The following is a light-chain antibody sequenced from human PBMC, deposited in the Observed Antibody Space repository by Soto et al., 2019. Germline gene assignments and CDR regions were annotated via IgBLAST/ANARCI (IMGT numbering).Light chain of an antibody. CDR1: GSNIGAAFD. Sequence: QSVLTQPPSVSGAPGQRVTISCTGSGSNIGAAFDVHWYQRLPGTAPKLLIYDNTNRPSGVPDRFSASKSGTSASLAITGLQAEDEADYYCQSYDNTLGAWVFGGGTQLTVL. V-gene: IGLV1-40*01. CDR2: DNT. CDR3: QSYDNTLGAWV. J-gene: IGLJ3*02.